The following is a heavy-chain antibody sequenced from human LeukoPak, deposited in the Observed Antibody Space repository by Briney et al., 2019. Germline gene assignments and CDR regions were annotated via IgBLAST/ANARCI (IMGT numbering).Heavy chain of an antibody. CDR1: GFAFSSYS. D-gene: IGHD7-27*01. CDR2: IGTSI. Sequence: GGSLRLSCAASGFAFSSYSMNWVRQAPGKGLEWVSYIGTSIYYADSVKGRFTISRDNAKNSLYLQMNSLRAEDRAVYYCARDRNWAFDYWGQGTLVTVSS. CDR3: ARDRNWAFDY. J-gene: IGHJ4*02. V-gene: IGHV3-48*04.